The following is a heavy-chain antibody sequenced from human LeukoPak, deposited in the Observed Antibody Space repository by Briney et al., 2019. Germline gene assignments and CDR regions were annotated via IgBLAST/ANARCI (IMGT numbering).Heavy chain of an antibody. J-gene: IGHJ4*02. D-gene: IGHD3-22*01. CDR2: IYHSGST. Sequence: PSGTLSLTCAVSGGSISSSNWWSWVRQPPGQGLEWIGEIYHSGSTYYNPSLKSRVTISVDTSKNQFSLQLNSVTPEDTAVYYCARYYYDSSGYYSNWGQGTLVTVSS. CDR1: GGSISSSNW. V-gene: IGHV4-4*02. CDR3: ARYYYDSSGYYSN.